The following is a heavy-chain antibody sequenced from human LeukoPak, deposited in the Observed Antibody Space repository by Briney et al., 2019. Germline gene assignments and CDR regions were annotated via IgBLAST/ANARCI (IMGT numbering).Heavy chain of an antibody. Sequence: SETLSLTCTGSGGSISSYYWSWIRQPPGKGLEWIGYIYYSGSTNYNPSLKSRVTISVDTSKNQFSLKLSSVTAADTAVYYCARDSPDFVVVPDWGQGTLVTVSS. J-gene: IGHJ4*02. D-gene: IGHD2-2*01. CDR2: IYYSGST. CDR1: GGSISSYY. CDR3: ARDSPDFVVVPD. V-gene: IGHV4-59*01.